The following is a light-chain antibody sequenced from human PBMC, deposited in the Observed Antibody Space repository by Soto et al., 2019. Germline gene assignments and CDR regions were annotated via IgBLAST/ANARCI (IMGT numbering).Light chain of an antibody. Sequence: PKLPSPRLAPVEKKVTIPCRQGQSLSAYLNWYQQKPGKAPKLLIYAASSLQSGVPSRFSGSGSGTDFTLTISSLQPEDFATYYCQQSYSTPRTFGQGTKVEIK. CDR3: QQSYSTPRT. V-gene: IGKV1-39*01. J-gene: IGKJ1*01. CDR1: QSLSAY. CDR2: AAS.